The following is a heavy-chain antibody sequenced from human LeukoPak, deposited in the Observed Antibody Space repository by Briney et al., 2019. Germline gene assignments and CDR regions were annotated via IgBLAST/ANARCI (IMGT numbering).Heavy chain of an antibody. J-gene: IGHJ4*02. Sequence: SETLSLTCTVSGDSISSYYWSWIRQPPGKGLEWIGYIYYSGSTNYNPSLKSRVTISVDTSKNQFSLKLSSVTAADTAVYYCARGPISSLGFDYWGQGTLVTVSS. CDR2: IYYSGST. CDR3: ARGPISSLGFDY. CDR1: GDSISSYY. V-gene: IGHV4-59*01.